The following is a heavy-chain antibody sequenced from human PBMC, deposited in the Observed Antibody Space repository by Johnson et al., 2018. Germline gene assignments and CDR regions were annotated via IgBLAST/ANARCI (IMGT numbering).Heavy chain of an antibody. J-gene: IGHJ6*03. D-gene: IGHD6-25*01. CDR1: GFTFSNSA. V-gene: IGHV3-30-3*01. CDR3: ARHVGWQLLAANYYMDV. CDR2: ISYDGSHK. Sequence: QVQLVQSVGGMVQPGRSLRLSCAASGFTFSNSAMHWVRQAPGKGLEWVAVISYDGSHKYYADSVKARFTISRDNSKSTVDLQVSSLGAEDTARYFCARHVGWQLLAANYYMDVWGKGTTVTVSS.